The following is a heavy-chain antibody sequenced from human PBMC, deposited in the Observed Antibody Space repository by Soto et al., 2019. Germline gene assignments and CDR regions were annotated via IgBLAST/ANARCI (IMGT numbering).Heavy chain of an antibody. CDR1: GFTFSSYA. J-gene: IGHJ2*01. Sequence: QPGGSLRLSCAASGFTFSSYAMSWVRQAPGKGLEWVSAISGSGGSTYYADSVKGRFTISRDNSKNTLYLQMNSLRAEDTAVYYCAKDRRDGYNRAGWYFDLWGRGTLVTVSS. CDR3: AKDRRDGYNRAGWYFDL. CDR2: ISGSGGST. D-gene: IGHD5-12*01. V-gene: IGHV3-23*01.